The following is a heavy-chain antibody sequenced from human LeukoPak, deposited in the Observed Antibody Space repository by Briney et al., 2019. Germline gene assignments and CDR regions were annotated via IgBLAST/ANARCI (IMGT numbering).Heavy chain of an antibody. CDR2: ISGSGGST. CDR1: GFTFSSYA. Sequence: PGGSLRLSCAASGFTFSSYAMSWVRQAPGKGLEWVSAISGSGGSTYYADSVKGRFTISRDNSKNTLYLQMNSLRAEDTAVYYCAKVGLRYYDFWSGYPNDAFDIWGQGTMVTVSS. D-gene: IGHD3-3*01. CDR3: AKVGLRYYDFWSGYPNDAFDI. J-gene: IGHJ3*02. V-gene: IGHV3-23*01.